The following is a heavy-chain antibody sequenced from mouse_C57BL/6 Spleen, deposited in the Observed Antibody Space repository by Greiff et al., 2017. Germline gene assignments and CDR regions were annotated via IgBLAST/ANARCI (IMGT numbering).Heavy chain of an antibody. V-gene: IGHV1-72*01. J-gene: IGHJ4*01. CDR1: GYTFTSYW. D-gene: IGHD1-1*01. CDR2: IDPNSGGT. CDR3: ARSNYGSSYCYYAMDY. Sequence: VQLQQPGAELVKPGASVKLSCTASGYTFTSYWMHWVKQRPGRGLEWIGRIDPNSGGTKYNEKFQSKATLTVDKPSSTAYMQISNLTSADSAVYECARSNYGSSYCYYAMDYWGQGTSVTVSS.